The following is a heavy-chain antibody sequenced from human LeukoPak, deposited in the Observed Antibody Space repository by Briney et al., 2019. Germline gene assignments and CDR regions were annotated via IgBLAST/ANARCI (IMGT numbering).Heavy chain of an antibody. V-gene: IGHV1-2*02. D-gene: IGHD1-26*01. Sequence: ASVKVSCKASGYTFTGYYMHWVRQAPGQGLEWMGWINPNSGGTNYAQKFQGRVTMTRDTSISTAYMELSRLRSDDTAVYYCARDRPMTTNLLRYSGSYYEVSWFDPWGQGTLVTVSS. CDR3: ARDRPMTTNLLRYSGSYYEVSWFDP. CDR2: INPNSGGT. J-gene: IGHJ5*02. CDR1: GYTFTGYY.